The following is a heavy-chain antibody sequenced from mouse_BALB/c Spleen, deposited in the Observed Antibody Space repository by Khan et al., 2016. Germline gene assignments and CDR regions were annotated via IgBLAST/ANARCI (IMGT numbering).Heavy chain of an antibody. CDR1: GYTFTDYS. CDR2: INTETGEP. Sequence: QIQLVQSGPELKKPGETVKISCKASGYTFTDYSMHWVKQAPGKGLKWMGWINTETGEPTYADDFTGRFAFSLETSASTAYLQINNLKNEDTATYFCAREYYGRSGSYWGQGTLVTVSA. J-gene: IGHJ3*01. D-gene: IGHD1-1*01. V-gene: IGHV9-2-1*01. CDR3: AREYYGRSGSY.